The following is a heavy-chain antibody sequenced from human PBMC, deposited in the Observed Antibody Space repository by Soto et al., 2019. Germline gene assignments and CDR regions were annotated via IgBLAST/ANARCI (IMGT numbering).Heavy chain of an antibody. CDR3: ARPARECSSPGCAN. J-gene: IGHJ4*02. CDR2: INQDGSDS. CDR1: GLTFSNYW. Sequence: EVQLVESGGGLVQPGGSLRLSCVVSGLTFSNYWMSWVRQAPGKGLEWVANINQDGSDSYSVDSVKGRFTISRDNAKNSLYLQMTSLRAEDTAVYYCARPARECSSPGCANWGQGTLVTVSS. V-gene: IGHV3-7*01. D-gene: IGHD2-2*01.